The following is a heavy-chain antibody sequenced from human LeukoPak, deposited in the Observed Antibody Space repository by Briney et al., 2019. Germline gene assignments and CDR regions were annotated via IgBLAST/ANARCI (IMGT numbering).Heavy chain of an antibody. Sequence: GGSLRLSCAASGFSFSYFWMSWVRQAPGKGLEWVANIKQDGSEKYYVDSVKGRFTISRDNAKKSLYLQMNSLRAEDTAVYYCARDAEVGTLFGVLSRYNWFDPWGQGALVTISS. CDR3: ARDAEVGTLFGVLSRYNWFDP. CDR2: IKQDGSEK. J-gene: IGHJ5*02. CDR1: GFSFSYFW. D-gene: IGHD3-3*01. V-gene: IGHV3-7*01.